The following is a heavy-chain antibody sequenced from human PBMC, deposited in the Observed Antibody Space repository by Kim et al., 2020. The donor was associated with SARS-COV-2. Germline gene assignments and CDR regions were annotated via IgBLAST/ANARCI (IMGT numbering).Heavy chain of an antibody. CDR3: ATLSLYDFWSGPTDY. Sequence: ASVKVSCKVSGYTLTELSMHWVRQAPGKGLEWMVGFDPEDGETIYAQKFQGRVTMTEDTSTDTAYMELSSLRSEDTAVYYCATLSLYDFWSGPTDYWGQGTLVTVSS. V-gene: IGHV1-24*01. CDR1: GYTLTELS. CDR2: FDPEDGET. D-gene: IGHD3-3*01. J-gene: IGHJ4*02.